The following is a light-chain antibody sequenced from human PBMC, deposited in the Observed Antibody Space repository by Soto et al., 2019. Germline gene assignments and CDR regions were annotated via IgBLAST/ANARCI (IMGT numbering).Light chain of an antibody. CDR2: GAA. V-gene: IGKV3-20*01. Sequence: EFVLTQSPGTLSLSPGETATLSCRASQSVFSSYLAWYQQKPGQSPRLLISGAANRATGIPDRFSGSGSGTDFTPTISRLEPEDFAMFYCQHYCYSPRVTFGQGTRLESK. CDR1: QSVFSSY. CDR3: QHYCYSPRVT. J-gene: IGKJ5*01.